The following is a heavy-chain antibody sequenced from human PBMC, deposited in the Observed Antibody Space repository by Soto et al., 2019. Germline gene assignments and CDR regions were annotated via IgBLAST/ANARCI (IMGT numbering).Heavy chain of an antibody. Sequence: EVQLLESGGGSVQPGGSLRLSCEGSGFTFSSYAMSWVRQAPGKGLEWVSTISVSTIDTYYANSVKGRFTISRDNSKNTLYLQMNSLRAEDTAVYYRAKGLHVDCSGGACYSWGQGTLVTVSS. J-gene: IGHJ4*02. V-gene: IGHV3-23*01. CDR2: ISVSTIDT. D-gene: IGHD2-15*01. CDR3: AKGLHVDCSGGACYS. CDR1: GFTFSSYA.